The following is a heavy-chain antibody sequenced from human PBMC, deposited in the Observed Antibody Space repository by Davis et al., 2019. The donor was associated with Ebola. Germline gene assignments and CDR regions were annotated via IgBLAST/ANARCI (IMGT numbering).Heavy chain of an antibody. D-gene: IGHD3-22*01. CDR1: GYSFTSYW. J-gene: IGHJ4*02. V-gene: IGHV5-10-1*01. CDR2: IDPSDSYT. CDR3: ARLEYYYDSSGYPDY. Sequence: GESLKISCKGSGYSFTSYWISWVRQMPGKGLEWMGRIDPSDSYTNYSPSFQGHVTISADKSISTAYLQWSSLKASDTAMYYCARLEYYYDSSGYPDYWGQGTLVTVSS.